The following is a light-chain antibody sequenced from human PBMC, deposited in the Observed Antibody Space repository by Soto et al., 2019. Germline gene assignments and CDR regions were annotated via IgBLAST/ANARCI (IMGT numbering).Light chain of an antibody. Sequence: ETVLTQSTGTLSLSPGERATLSCRASQSFISTYLAWYQQKPGQAPRLLIFDAASRAPGIPDRFIGSGSGTDFTLTISRLEPEDFAVYFCQQYGTSPCTFGQGTKLEIK. CDR1: QSFISTY. J-gene: IGKJ2*02. V-gene: IGKV3-20*01. CDR3: QQYGTSPCT. CDR2: DAA.